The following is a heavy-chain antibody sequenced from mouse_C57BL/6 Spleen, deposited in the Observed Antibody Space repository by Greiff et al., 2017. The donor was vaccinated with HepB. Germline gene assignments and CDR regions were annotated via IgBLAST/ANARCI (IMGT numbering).Heavy chain of an antibody. J-gene: IGHJ3*01. D-gene: IGHD1-1*01. CDR1: GYTFTDYE. Sequence: LQESGAELVRPGASVTLSCKASGYTFTDYEMHWVKQTPVHGLEWIGAIDPETGGTAYNQKFKGKAILTADKSSSTAYMELRSLTSEDSAVYYCAGGDYDGSSLAWLAYWGQGTLVTVSA. CDR2: IDPETGGT. CDR3: AGGDYDGSSLAWLAY. V-gene: IGHV1-15*01.